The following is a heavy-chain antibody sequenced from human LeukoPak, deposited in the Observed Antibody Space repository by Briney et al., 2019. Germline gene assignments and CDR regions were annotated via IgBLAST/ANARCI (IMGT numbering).Heavy chain of an antibody. CDR3: ARERTGAGAFDI. V-gene: IGHV4-39*01. CDR1: GFTFSSYA. Sequence: PGGSLRLSCAASGFTFSSYAMSWIRQPPGKGLEWIGSIYYSGSTYYNPSLKSRVTISVDTSKNQFSLKLSSVTAADTAVYYCARERTGAGAFDIWGQGTVVTVSS. J-gene: IGHJ3*02. CDR2: IYYSGST. D-gene: IGHD1-1*01.